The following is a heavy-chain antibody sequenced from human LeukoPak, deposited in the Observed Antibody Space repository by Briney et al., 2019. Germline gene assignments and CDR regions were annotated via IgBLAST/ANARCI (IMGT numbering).Heavy chain of an antibody. CDR1: GYSISSGYY. CDR2: IYHSGST. CDR3: ASPYFDF. Sequence: SETLSLTCTVSGYSISSGYYWGWIRQPPGKGLEWIGSIYHSGSTYYNSSLKSRVTISVDTSKNQFSLKLTSVTAADTAVYYCASPYFDFWGQGTLVTVSS. J-gene: IGHJ4*02. V-gene: IGHV4-38-2*02.